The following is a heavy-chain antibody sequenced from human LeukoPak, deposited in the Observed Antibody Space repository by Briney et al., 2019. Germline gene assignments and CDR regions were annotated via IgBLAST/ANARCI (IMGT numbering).Heavy chain of an antibody. CDR2: IYTSGST. CDR3: ARQEYCSSTSCPDQNWFDP. V-gene: IGHV4-4*09. CDR1: GGSISSYY. Sequence: SETLSLTCTVSGGSISSYYWSWIRQPPGKGLEWIGYIYTSGSTNYNPSLKSRVTISVDTSKNQFSQRLSSVTAADTAVYYCARQEYCSSTSCPDQNWFDPWGQGTLVTVSS. J-gene: IGHJ5*02. D-gene: IGHD2-2*01.